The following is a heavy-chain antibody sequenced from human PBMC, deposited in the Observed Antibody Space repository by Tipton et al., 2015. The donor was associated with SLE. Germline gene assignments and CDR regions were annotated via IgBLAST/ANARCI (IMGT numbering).Heavy chain of an antibody. CDR2: INHSGST. D-gene: IGHD1-26*01. CDR3: ARGLRGSYYPYWYFNL. J-gene: IGHJ2*01. V-gene: IGHV4-34*01. CDR1: GGSFSNYY. Sequence: TLSLTCAVYGGSFSNYYWSWIRQPPGKGLEWIGEINHSGSTNYNPSLKSRVTISVDTSKNQFSLKLTSVTAADTAVYYCARGLRGSYYPYWYFNLWGRGTPVTVSS.